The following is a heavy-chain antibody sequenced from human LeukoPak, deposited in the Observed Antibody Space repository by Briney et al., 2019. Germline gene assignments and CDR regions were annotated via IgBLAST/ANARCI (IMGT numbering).Heavy chain of an antibody. CDR1: GFTVSSSY. CDR2: IYNDGNT. D-gene: IGHD6-6*01. J-gene: IGHJ5*02. Sequence: GGSLRLSCAASGFTVSSSYMSWVRQAPGKGLEWVSVIYNDGNTLYADSVKGRFTISRDDSKNTLYLQMNSLRVEDTAVYYCARDSGGHSSSYLNILGLVTWGQGTLVTVSS. CDR3: ARDSGGHSSSYLNILGLVT. V-gene: IGHV3-53*01.